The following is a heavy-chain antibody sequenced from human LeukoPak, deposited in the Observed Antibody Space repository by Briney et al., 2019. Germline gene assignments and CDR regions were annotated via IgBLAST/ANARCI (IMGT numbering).Heavy chain of an antibody. CDR1: GYSFTSYW. J-gene: IGHJ4*02. D-gene: IGHD2-2*01. CDR3: ARQYQLLQSSYYFDY. Sequence: GESLKISCKGSGYSFTSYWIGWVRQMPGKGLEWMGIIYPGDSDTRYSLSFQGQVTISADKSISTAYLQWSSLKASDTAMYYCARQYQLLQSSYYFDYWGQRTLVTVSS. V-gene: IGHV5-51*01. CDR2: IYPGDSDT.